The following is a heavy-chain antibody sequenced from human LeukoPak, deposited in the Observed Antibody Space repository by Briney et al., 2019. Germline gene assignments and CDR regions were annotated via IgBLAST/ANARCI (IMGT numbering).Heavy chain of an antibody. J-gene: IGHJ5*02. V-gene: IGHV4-39*01. CDR1: GGSISSSSYY. CDR2: IYYSGST. CDR3: ARSTMVRGVIGLNWFDP. D-gene: IGHD3-10*01. Sequence: PSETLSLTCTVSGGSISSSSYYWGWIRQPPGKGLEWIGSIYYSGSTYYNPSLKSRDTISVDTSKNQFSLKLSSVTAADTAVYYCARSTMVRGVIGLNWFDPWGQGTLVTVSS.